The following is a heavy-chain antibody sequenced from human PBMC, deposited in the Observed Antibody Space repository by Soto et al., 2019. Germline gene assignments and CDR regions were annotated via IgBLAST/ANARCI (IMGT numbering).Heavy chain of an antibody. D-gene: IGHD1-26*01. V-gene: IGHV1-69*13. Sequence: SVKVSCKASGGTFSSYAINWVRQAPGQGLEWMGGIIPIFGTANYAQKFQGRVTITADESTSTAYMELSSLRSEDTAVYYCARDRSAYYLTKLRPYGMDVWGQGTTVTVSS. CDR1: GGTFSSYA. CDR3: ARDRSAYYLTKLRPYGMDV. CDR2: IIPIFGTA. J-gene: IGHJ6*02.